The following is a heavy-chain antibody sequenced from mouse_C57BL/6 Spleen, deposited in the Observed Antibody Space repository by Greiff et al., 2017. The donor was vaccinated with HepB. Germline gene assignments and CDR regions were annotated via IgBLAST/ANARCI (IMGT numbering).Heavy chain of an antibody. V-gene: IGHV1-69*01. CDR1: GYTFTSYW. Sequence: QVQLQQPGAELVMPGASVKLSCKASGYTFTSYWMHWVKQRPGQGLEWIGEIDPSDSYTNYNQKFKGKSTLTVDKSSSTAYMQLSSLTSEDSAVYYCARRSSDRFAYWGQGTLVTVSA. D-gene: IGHD3-2*02. CDR3: ARRSSDRFAY. J-gene: IGHJ3*01. CDR2: IDPSDSYT.